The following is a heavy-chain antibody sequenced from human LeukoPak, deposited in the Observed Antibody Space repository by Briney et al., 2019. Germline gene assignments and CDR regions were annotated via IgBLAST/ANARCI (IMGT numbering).Heavy chain of an antibody. CDR3: ASNVVPAAT. CDR2: ISYDGSNK. D-gene: IGHD2-2*01. J-gene: IGHJ4*02. CDR1: GFTFSSYA. Sequence: PGRSLRLSCTASGFTFSSYAMHWVRQAPGKGLEWVAVISYDGSNKYYADSVKGRFTISRDNSKNTLYLQMNSLRAEDTAVYYCASNVVPAATWGQGTLVTVSS. V-gene: IGHV3-30-3*01.